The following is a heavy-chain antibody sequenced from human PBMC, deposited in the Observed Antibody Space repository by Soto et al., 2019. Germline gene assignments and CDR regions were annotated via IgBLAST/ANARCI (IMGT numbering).Heavy chain of an antibody. V-gene: IGHV4-30-4*01. CDR1: GGSISTVDYW. J-gene: IGHJ4*02. CDR3: ARGPSGDKVDS. Sequence: QVQLQESGPGQVKPSQTLSLTCTVSGGSISTVDYWWSWIRQSPDMGLEWIGHIYDGGRTYNNPSLESRVTMSVDTSKSQLSLTLSSVSAADTAVYYCARGPSGDKVDSWGQGTLVTVSS. CDR2: IYDGGRT. D-gene: IGHD7-27*01.